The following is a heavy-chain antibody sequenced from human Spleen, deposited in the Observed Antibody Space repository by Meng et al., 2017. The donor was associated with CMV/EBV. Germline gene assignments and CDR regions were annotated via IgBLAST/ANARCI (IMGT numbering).Heavy chain of an antibody. CDR1: GFTFSSYE. Sequence: GGSLRLSCAASGFTFSSYEMNWVRQAPGKGLEWVSYITASGSTIYYADSVKGRFTISRDNAKNSLYLQMNSLRVEDTALYYCARDRPGTPYYFDYWGQGTLVTVSS. D-gene: IGHD1-14*01. J-gene: IGHJ4*02. CDR2: ITASGSTI. CDR3: ARDRPGTPYYFDY. V-gene: IGHV3-48*03.